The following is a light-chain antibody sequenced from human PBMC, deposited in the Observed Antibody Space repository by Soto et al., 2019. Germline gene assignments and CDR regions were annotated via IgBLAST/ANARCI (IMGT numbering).Light chain of an antibody. CDR3: QQYTTSPYT. V-gene: IGKV3-20*01. Sequence: EIVLTQSPGTLSLSPGERATLTCRASQSVSSSYLAWFQQKPGQAPRLLIYGASSRATGIPDRFRGSGSGTDFTLTISRLEPEEFAVYYCQQYTTSPYTFGQGTKLEIK. CDR1: QSVSSSY. CDR2: GAS. J-gene: IGKJ2*01.